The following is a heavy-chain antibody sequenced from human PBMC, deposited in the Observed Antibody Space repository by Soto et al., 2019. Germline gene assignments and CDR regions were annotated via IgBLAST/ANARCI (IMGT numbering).Heavy chain of an antibody. Sequence: QVQLVESGGGVVQPGRSLRLSCAASGFTFSSYGMHWVRQAPGKGLEWVAVISYDGSNKYYADSVKGRFTISRDNSKNALYLQMNSLRAEDTAVDYCAKDPKGLIYGDYEGDYWGQGTLVTVSS. D-gene: IGHD4-17*01. J-gene: IGHJ4*02. V-gene: IGHV3-30*18. CDR2: ISYDGSNK. CDR1: GFTFSSYG. CDR3: AKDPKGLIYGDYEGDY.